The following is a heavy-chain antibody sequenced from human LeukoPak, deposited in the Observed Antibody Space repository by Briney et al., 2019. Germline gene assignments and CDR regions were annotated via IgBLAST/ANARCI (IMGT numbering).Heavy chain of an antibody. CDR3: ARYPILVYYYYGMDV. CDR1: GGSFSGYY. D-gene: IGHD2-21*01. V-gene: IGHV4-34*01. Sequence: SETLSLTYAVYGGSFSGYYWSWIRQPPGKGLEWIGEINHSGSTNYNPSLKSRVTISVDTSKNQFSLKLSSVTAADTAVYYCARYPILVYYYYGMDVWGQGTTVTVSS. CDR2: INHSGST. J-gene: IGHJ6*02.